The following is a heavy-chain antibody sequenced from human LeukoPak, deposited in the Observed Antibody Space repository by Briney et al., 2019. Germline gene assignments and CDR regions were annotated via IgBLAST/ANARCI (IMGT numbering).Heavy chain of an antibody. Sequence: PGGSLRLSCVASGFTFSSYWMHGVRQAPGKGLVWVSRINSDGTDTNYADSVKGRFTISRDNAKNTLDLQMNSLRAEDTAVYFCVRDPPTALELFDYWGQGTLVTVSS. CDR2: INSDGTDT. V-gene: IGHV3-74*01. CDR3: VRDPPTALELFDY. J-gene: IGHJ4*02. D-gene: IGHD5-18*01. CDR1: GFTFSSYW.